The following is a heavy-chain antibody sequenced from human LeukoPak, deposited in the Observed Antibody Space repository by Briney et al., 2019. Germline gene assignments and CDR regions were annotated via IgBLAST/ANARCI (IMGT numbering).Heavy chain of an antibody. V-gene: IGHV4-59*01. J-gene: IGHJ4*02. CDR1: GGSISTYY. CDR2: ISNTGIT. D-gene: IGHD6-13*01. CDR3: ARSGGYSSSWSL. Sequence: SETLSLTCTVSGGSISTYYWNWIRQPPGKGLEWIGYISNTGITTYNPSLKSRVTISVDTSKSQFSLKLSSVTAADTAVYYCARSGGYSSSWSLWGQGTLVTISS.